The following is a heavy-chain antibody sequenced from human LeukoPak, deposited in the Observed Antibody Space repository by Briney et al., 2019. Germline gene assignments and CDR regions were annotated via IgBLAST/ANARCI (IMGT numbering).Heavy chain of an antibody. CDR2: IYSDGSDT. D-gene: IGHD3/OR15-3a*01. J-gene: IGHJ3*01. Sequence: GGSLRLSCAASGFTFSNAWMHWVRQAPGKGLVWVSRIYSDGSDTTYADFVKGRFIISRDNAKNTLYLQMNSLRGDDTAVYYCATDAGHGFSFWGQGTMVTVSS. CDR3: ATDAGHGFSF. V-gene: IGHV3-74*03. CDR1: GFTFSNAW.